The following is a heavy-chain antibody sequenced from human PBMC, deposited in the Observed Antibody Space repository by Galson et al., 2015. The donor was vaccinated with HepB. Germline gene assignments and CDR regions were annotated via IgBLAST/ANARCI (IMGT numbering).Heavy chain of an antibody. D-gene: IGHD6-13*01. Sequence: SLRLSCAASGFTFSSYGMHWVRQAPGKGLEWVAVIWYDGSNKYYADSVKGRFTISRDNSKNTLYLQMNSLRAEDTAVYYCARAWKAAGYFDYWGQGTLVAVSS. CDR1: GFTFSSYG. V-gene: IGHV3-33*08. CDR2: IWYDGSNK. J-gene: IGHJ4*02. CDR3: ARAWKAAGYFDY.